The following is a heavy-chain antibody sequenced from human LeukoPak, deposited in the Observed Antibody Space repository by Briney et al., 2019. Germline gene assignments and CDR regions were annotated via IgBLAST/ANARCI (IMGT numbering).Heavy chain of an antibody. CDR2: IRSKANSYAT. V-gene: IGHV3-73*01. CDR1: GFTFSGSA. CDR3: TRITVTTSSGTDY. D-gene: IGHD4-11*01. J-gene: IGHJ4*02. Sequence: PGGSLRLSWAASGFTFSGSAMHWVRQASGKGLEWVGRIRSKANSYATAYAASAKGRFTISRDDSKNTAYLQMNSLKTEDTAVYYCTRITVTTSSGTDYWGQGTLVTVSS.